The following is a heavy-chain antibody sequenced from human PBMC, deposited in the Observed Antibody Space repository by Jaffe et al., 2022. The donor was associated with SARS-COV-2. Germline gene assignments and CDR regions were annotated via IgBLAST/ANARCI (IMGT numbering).Heavy chain of an antibody. CDR2: IRSKTNNYAT. CDR1: GFTFSGSA. J-gene: IGHJ4*02. Sequence: EVQLVESGGGLVQPGGSLKLSCAASGFTFSGSAMHWVRQASGKGLEWVGRIRSKTNNYATAYAASMRGRFTISRDDSKNTAYLQMNSLKSEDTAVYYCTILYGDTAETQIDYWGQGTLVTVSS. CDR3: TILYGDTAETQIDY. D-gene: IGHD4-17*01. V-gene: IGHV3-73*01.